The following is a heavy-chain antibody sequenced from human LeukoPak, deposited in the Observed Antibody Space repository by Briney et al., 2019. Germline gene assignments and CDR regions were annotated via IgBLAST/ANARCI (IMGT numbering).Heavy chain of an antibody. Sequence: SETASLTCTVSGGSISSGSYYCGWIRQTPGKGLEWIGSIYYSGSTYYNPSLKSRVTISVDTSKNQFSLKLSSVTAADTAVYYCARDLGQPWGQGTLVTVSS. V-gene: IGHV4-39*07. CDR3: ARDLGQP. CDR1: GGSISSGSYY. D-gene: IGHD7-27*01. CDR2: IYYSGST. J-gene: IGHJ5*02.